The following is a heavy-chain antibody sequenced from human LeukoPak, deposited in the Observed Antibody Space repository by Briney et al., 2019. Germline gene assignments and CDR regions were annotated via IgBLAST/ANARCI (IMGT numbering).Heavy chain of an antibody. D-gene: IGHD3-16*01. CDR2: ISYDGSNK. CDR1: GFTFSSYA. Sequence: GGSLRLSCAASGFTFSSYAMHWVRQAPGKGLEWVAVISYDGSNKYYADSVKGRFTISRDNSKNTLYLQMNSLRAEDTAVYYCARVMGRGVMAPFDYWGQGTLVTVSS. V-gene: IGHV3-30-3*01. J-gene: IGHJ4*02. CDR3: ARVMGRGVMAPFDY.